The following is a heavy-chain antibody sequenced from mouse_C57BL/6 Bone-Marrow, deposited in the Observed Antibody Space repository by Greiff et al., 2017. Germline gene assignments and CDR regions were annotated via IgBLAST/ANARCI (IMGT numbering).Heavy chain of an antibody. Sequence: QVQLQQPGAELVMPGASVKLSCKASGYTFTSYWMHWVKQRPGQGLEWIGEIDPSDSYTNYNQKFKGKSTLTVDKSSSTAYMQLSSLTSEDSAVCYCARDFFDVWGTGTTVTVSS. CDR1: GYTFTSYW. CDR3: ARDFFDV. J-gene: IGHJ1*03. CDR2: IDPSDSYT. V-gene: IGHV1-69*01.